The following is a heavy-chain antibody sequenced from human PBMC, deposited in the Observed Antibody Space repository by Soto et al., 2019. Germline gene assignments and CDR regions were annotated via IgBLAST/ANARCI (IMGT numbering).Heavy chain of an antibody. Sequence: QVQLLQSGAELREPGSSVRISCTPSGGTFVSSAFAWVRQAPGGKLEWMGGIIPILRSTKYAEKFLGRLTIRADDSSRTAYLELSSRTFDDTAVYFCAKKNPHGDSNKAWLDPWGQGTLVTVST. D-gene: IGHD2-8*01. CDR2: IIPILRST. CDR3: AKKNPHGDSNKAWLDP. V-gene: IGHV1-69*01. CDR1: GGTFVSSA. J-gene: IGHJ5*02.